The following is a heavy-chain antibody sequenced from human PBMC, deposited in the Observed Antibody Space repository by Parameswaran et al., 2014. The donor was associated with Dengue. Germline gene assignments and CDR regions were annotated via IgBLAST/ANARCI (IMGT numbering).Heavy chain of an antibody. CDR3: AREGSTSFYYYYGMDV. CDR2: INPNSGGT. D-gene: IGHD2-2*01. J-gene: IGHJ6*02. V-gene: IGHV1-2*04. Sequence: WVRQAPGQGLEWMGWINPNSGGTNYAQKFQGWVTMTRDTSISTAYMELSRLRSDDTAVYYCAREGSTSFYYYYGMDVWGQGTTVTVSS.